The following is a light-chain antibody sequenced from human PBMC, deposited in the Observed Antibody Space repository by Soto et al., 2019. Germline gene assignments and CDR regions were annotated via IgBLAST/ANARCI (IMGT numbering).Light chain of an antibody. CDR3: QQRTNWPSTLT. J-gene: IGKJ1*01. V-gene: IGKV3-11*01. CDR2: DAS. Sequence: EIVLTPSPATLSLSPGERATLSCRASPSVSTYLAWYQQKPGQAPRLLIYDASKRATGIPARFSGSGSGTHITLTINSLEPDAFAVYYCQQRTNWPSTLTVGQGIKV. CDR1: PSVSTY.